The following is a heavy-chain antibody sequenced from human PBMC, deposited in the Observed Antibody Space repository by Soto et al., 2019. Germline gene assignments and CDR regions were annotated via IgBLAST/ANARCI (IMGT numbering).Heavy chain of an antibody. CDR3: ARDPPPPDY. V-gene: IGHV1-18*04. CDR1: GYTFTDYR. Sequence: ASVKVSCKASGYTFTDYRMHWVRQAPGQGLEWMGWISAYNGNTNYAQKLQGRVTMTTDTSTSTAYMELRSLRSDDTAVYYCARDPPPPDYWGQGTLVTVSS. J-gene: IGHJ4*02. CDR2: ISAYNGNT.